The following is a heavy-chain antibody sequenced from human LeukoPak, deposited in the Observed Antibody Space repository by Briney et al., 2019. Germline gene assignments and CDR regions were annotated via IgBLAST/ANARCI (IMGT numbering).Heavy chain of an antibody. D-gene: IGHD2-2*02. CDR1: GFIYRRLS. CDR2: MSNDGSSK. Sequence: PGGSLSLFYAFSGFIYRRLSVQGARQAPGKGLEWVAAMSNDGSSKTCADSVKGRFSISRDNSRNTLYLQMNSLRAEDTAVYYCVRENLTPRYLLEYWGQGTLVTVSS. CDR3: VRENLTPRYLLEY. J-gene: IGHJ4*02. V-gene: IGHV3-30-3*01.